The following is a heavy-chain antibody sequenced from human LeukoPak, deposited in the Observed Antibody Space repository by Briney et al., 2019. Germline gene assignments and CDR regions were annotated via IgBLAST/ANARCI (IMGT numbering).Heavy chain of an antibody. D-gene: IGHD5-18*01. J-gene: IGHJ4*02. CDR1: GFTVSSNY. Sequence: PGGSLRLSCAASGFTVSSNYMSWVRQAPGQGLEWVSVIYSGGSTYYADSVKGRVSISRDNSKNTMYLQMNSLRAEDTAVYYCARDVDSYGSFGLDYWGQGTLVTVSS. CDR3: ARDVDSYGSFGLDY. CDR2: IYSGGST. V-gene: IGHV3-66*02.